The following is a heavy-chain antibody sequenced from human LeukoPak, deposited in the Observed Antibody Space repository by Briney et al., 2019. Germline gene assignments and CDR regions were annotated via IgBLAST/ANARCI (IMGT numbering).Heavy chain of an antibody. D-gene: IGHD3-3*01. CDR2: INHSGST. CDR1: GGSFSGYY. V-gene: IGHV4-34*01. J-gene: IGHJ4*02. Sequence: PSETLSLTCAVYGGSFSGYYWSWIRQPPGKGLEWIGEINHSGSTNYNPALKSRVTISVDTSKNQFSLKLSSVPAADTAVYYCARNGGEWLLLPPFDYWGQGTLVTVSS. CDR3: ARNGGEWLLLPPFDY.